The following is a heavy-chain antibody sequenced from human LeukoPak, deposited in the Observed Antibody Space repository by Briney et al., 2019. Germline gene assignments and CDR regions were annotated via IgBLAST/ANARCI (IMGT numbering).Heavy chain of an antibody. D-gene: IGHD5-18*01. V-gene: IGHV4-61*02. CDR1: GGSISSGSYY. CDR2: IYTSGST. Sequence: QPSETLSLTCTVSGGSISSGSYYWSWIRQPAGKGLEWIGRIYTSGSTNYNPSLKSRATISVDTSNNKFSLKLSSVTAADTAVYYCESGYSYGDFDYWGQGTLVTVFS. CDR3: ESGYSYGDFDY. J-gene: IGHJ4*02.